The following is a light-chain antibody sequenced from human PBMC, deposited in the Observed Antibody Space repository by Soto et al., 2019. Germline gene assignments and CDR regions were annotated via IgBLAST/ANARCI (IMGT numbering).Light chain of an antibody. CDR3: EQYHNWPPQYT. J-gene: IGKJ2*01. CDR2: GAS. V-gene: IGKV3-15*01. Sequence: EIVMTQSPATLSVSPGERVTLSCRASQTISSNLAWYQQKPGQAPRLLIHGASSRASGVPDRFRGSGSGTGFTLTISSLQSEDFAVYYCEQYHNWPPQYTFSQGNKVQIK. CDR1: QTISSN.